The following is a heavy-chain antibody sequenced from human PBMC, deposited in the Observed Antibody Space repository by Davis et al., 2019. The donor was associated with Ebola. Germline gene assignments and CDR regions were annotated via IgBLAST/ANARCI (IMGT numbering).Heavy chain of an antibody. CDR3: ARDGVTMDYYYGMDV. D-gene: IGHD3-10*01. Sequence: GESLKISCSASGFTFSSYSMNWVRQAPGKGLEWVSSISSSSSYIYYADSVKGRFTISRDNAKNSLYLQMNSLRAEDTAVYYCARDGVTMDYYYGMDVWSQGTTVTVSS. CDR1: GFTFSSYS. CDR2: ISSSSSYI. V-gene: IGHV3-21*01. J-gene: IGHJ6*02.